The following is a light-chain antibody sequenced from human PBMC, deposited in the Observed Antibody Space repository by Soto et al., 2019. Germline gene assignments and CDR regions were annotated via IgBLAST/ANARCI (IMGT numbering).Light chain of an antibody. Sequence: EIVMTQSPGTLSVSPGDRATLSCRASQSVSSSLAWYQQKPGQAPRLLILGASTRATGIPARFSGSGSVAEFTLSISSLQSEDSAVYYCKKYKEWPPLTFGQGTRLEIK. CDR2: GAS. CDR1: QSVSSS. V-gene: IGKV3-15*01. J-gene: IGKJ5*01. CDR3: KKYKEWPPLT.